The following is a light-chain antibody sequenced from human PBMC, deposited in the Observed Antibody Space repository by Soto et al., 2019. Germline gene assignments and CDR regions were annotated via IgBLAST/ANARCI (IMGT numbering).Light chain of an antibody. CDR3: SSYAGSNWYV. V-gene: IGLV2-8*01. Sequence: QSALTQAPSASRSPGQSVTISFTGTNSDVGGYNYVSWYQQYPGKAPNLIIYEVNERPSGVPDRFSGSKSGNTASLTVSGLQTADEADYYCSSYAGSNWYVFGTGTKVTVL. CDR1: NSDVGGYNY. J-gene: IGLJ1*01. CDR2: EVN.